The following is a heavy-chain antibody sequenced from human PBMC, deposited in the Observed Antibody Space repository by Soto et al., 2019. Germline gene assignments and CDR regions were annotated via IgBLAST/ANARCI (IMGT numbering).Heavy chain of an antibody. CDR2: ILPSFGTA. J-gene: IGHJ4*02. Sequence: QVQLVQSGAEVKKPGSSVKVSCKASGGTFSSYAISWVRQAPGQGLEWMGGILPSFGTANYAQKFQGRVTITADESTSTAYMELSSLRSEDTAVYYCARDHPDLTIFDGWGQGTLVTVSS. CDR3: ARDHPDLTIFDG. CDR1: GGTFSSYA. D-gene: IGHD3-9*01. V-gene: IGHV1-69*01.